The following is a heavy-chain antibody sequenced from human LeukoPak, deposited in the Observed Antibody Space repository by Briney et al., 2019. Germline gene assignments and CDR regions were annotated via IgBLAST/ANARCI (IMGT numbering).Heavy chain of an antibody. Sequence: AGTLSLTCTVSGGSISSYYWSWIRQPPGKRLECSGDIYYSGSTNYNPSLKSRVTISVDTSKNQFSLRLSSVTAADTAVYYSARLASGSYGPLTPFDYWGQGTLVTVSS. J-gene: IGHJ4*02. CDR2: IYYSGST. CDR3: ARLASGSYGPLTPFDY. D-gene: IGHD1-26*01. V-gene: IGHV4-59*08. CDR1: GGSISSYY.